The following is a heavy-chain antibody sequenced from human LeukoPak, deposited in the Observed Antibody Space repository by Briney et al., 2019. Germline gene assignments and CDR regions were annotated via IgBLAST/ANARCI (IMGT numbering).Heavy chain of an antibody. V-gene: IGHV4-61*02. CDR3: ARDGLSSPVAFDI. J-gene: IGHJ3*02. Sequence: SETLSLTCTVSGGSISSGSYYWSWIRQPAGKGLEWIGRIYTSGSTNYNPSLKSRVTISVDTSKNQFSLKLSSVTAADTAVYYCARDGLSSPVAFDIWGQGTMVTVSS. CDR2: IYTSGST. CDR1: GGSISSGSYY. D-gene: IGHD6-13*01.